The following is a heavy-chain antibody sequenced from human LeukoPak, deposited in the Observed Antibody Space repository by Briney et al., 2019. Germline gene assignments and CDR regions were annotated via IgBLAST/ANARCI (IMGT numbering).Heavy chain of an antibody. CDR3: ARGYYYGSGSYSFDY. V-gene: IGHV6-1*01. CDR1: GDSVSSKSSA. D-gene: IGHD3-10*01. J-gene: IGHJ4*02. Sequence: TSQTLSLTCVISGDSVSSKSSAWNWIRQSPSRGLEWLGRTYYRSKWYSEYELSVQSRIIIKPDTSKNQFSLQPNSVTPEDTAVYYCARGYYYGSGSYSFDYWGQGTLVTVSS. CDR2: TYYRSKWYS.